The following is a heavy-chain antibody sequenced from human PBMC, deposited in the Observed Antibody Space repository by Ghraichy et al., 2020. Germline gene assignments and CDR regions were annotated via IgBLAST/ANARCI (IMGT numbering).Heavy chain of an antibody. CDR2: IKSKTDGGTT. CDR3: TTLPYDFWSGYYRGNWFDP. CDR1: GFTFSNAW. Sequence: LSLTCAASGFTFSNAWMSWVRQAPGKGLEWVGRIKSKTDGGTTDYAAPVKGRFTISRDDSKNTLYLQMNSLKTEDTAVYYCTTLPYDFWSGYYRGNWFDPWGQGTLVTVSS. J-gene: IGHJ5*02. V-gene: IGHV3-15*01. D-gene: IGHD3-3*01.